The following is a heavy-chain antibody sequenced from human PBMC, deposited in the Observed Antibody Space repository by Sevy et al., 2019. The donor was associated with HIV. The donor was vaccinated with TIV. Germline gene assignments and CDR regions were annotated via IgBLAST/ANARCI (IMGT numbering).Heavy chain of an antibody. D-gene: IGHD2-15*01. J-gene: IGHJ5*02. CDR2: FDPKVGEI. V-gene: IGHV1-24*01. CDR1: GYSLSKLT. Sequence: ASVKVSCKVTGYSLSKLTIHWVRQAPGKGLEWMGSFDPKVGEIIYARTFQARPTMTEETHTDTAYMELSSLTSDDTAVYFCAIVGLGYYSGSSYYQGDWLDPWGQGTLVTVSS. CDR3: AIVGLGYYSGSSYYQGDWLDP.